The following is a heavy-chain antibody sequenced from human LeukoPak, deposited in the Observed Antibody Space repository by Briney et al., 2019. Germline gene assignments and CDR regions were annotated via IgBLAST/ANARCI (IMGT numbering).Heavy chain of an antibody. CDR1: GYTLTELS. J-gene: IGHJ4*02. V-gene: IGHV1-24*01. CDR3: ATLPPYYYDSSGRNSY. CDR2: FDPEDGET. Sequence: GASVRVSCKVSGYTLTELSTHWVRQAPGKGLEWMGGFDPEDGETIYAQKFQGRVTMTEDTSTDTAYMELSSLRSEDTAVYYCATLPPYYYDSSGRNSYWGQGTLVTVSS. D-gene: IGHD3-22*01.